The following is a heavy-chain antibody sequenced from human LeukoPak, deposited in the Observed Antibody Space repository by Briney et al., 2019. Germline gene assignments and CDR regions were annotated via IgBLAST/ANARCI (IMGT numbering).Heavy chain of an antibody. V-gene: IGHV4-61*02. CDR3: ARDCYDFWSGCGFDY. CDR2: IYTSGST. D-gene: IGHD3-3*01. Sequence: SETLSLTCTVSGGSISSGSYYWSWIRQPAGKGLEWIGRIYTSGSTNYNPSLKSRVTISVDTSKNQFSLKLSSVTAAHTAVYYCARDCYDFWSGCGFDYWGQGTLVTVSS. J-gene: IGHJ4*02. CDR1: GGSISSGSYY.